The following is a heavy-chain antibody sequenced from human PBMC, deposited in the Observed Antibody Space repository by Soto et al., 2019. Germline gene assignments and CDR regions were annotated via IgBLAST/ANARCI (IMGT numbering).Heavy chain of an antibody. CDR1: GYSFAGYW. V-gene: IGHV5-10-1*01. Sequence: GESLKISCTGAGYSFAGYWITWVRQKPGKGLEWMGRIDPSDSQTYYSPSFRGHVTISVTKSITTVFLQWSSLRASDTAMYYCARQIYDSDTGPNFQYYFDSWGQGTPVTVSS. D-gene: IGHD3-22*01. J-gene: IGHJ4*02. CDR2: IDPSDSQT. CDR3: ARQIYDSDTGPNFQYYFDS.